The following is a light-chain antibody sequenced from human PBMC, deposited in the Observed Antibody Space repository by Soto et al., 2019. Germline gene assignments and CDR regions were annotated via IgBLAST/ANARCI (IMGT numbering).Light chain of an antibody. CDR1: QTVSNN. J-gene: IGKJ4*01. CDR2: FAS. CDR3: QHYNEWPLT. Sequence: ERVMTQFPATLSVSPGAKATLSCRASQTVSNNLAWYQQKPGQAPRLLIYFASTRATGVPARFSGSGSGTEFTLTISNLQSEDSATYYCQHYNEWPLTFGGGTKFETK. V-gene: IGKV3-15*01.